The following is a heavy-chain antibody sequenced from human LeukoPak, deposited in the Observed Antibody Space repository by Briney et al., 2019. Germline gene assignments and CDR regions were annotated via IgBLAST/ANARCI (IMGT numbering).Heavy chain of an antibody. CDR3: ARDQQIGGNAPNYYYYGMDV. D-gene: IGHD4-23*01. Sequence: PSGTLSLTCAVSGGSISSSNWWSWVRQPPGKGLEWIGEIYHSGSTNYNPSLKSRVTISVDTSKNQFSLKLSSVTAADTAVYYCARDQQIGGNAPNYYYYGMDVWGQGTTVTVSS. CDR1: GGSISSSNW. CDR2: IYHSGST. J-gene: IGHJ6*02. V-gene: IGHV4-4*02.